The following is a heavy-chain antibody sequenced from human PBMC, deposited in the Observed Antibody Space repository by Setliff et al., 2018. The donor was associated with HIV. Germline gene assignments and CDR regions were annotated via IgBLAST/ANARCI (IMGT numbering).Heavy chain of an antibody. J-gene: IGHJ6*03. CDR2: IYYSGST. CDR1: GGSMSSYY. CDR3: VRTYNDLENYYHHYYYMDV. D-gene: IGHD1-1*01. V-gene: IGHV4-59*08. Sequence: LSLTCTVSGGSMSSYYWSWIRQPPGKGLEWIGYIYYSGSTNYNPSLKSRVTISVDTSKNQFSLKLRSVTAADRAVYYCVRTYNDLENYYHHYYYMDVWGKGTTVTGSS.